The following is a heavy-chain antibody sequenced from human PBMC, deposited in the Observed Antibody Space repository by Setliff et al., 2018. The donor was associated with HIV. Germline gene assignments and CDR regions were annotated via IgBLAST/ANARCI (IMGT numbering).Heavy chain of an antibody. CDR1: GFTFSTYA. CDR3: ARVVDTSGGYWGSFYRYMDV. J-gene: IGHJ6*03. D-gene: IGHD3-10*01. Sequence: GGSLRLSCAASGFTFSTYAMHWVRQAPGKGLEWVANIKEDGSEKYYVDSVKGRFTISRDNTKNSLYLQMDSLRAEDTAVYYCARVVDTSGGYWGSFYRYMDVWGKGTTVTVSS. CDR2: IKEDGSEK. V-gene: IGHV3-7*03.